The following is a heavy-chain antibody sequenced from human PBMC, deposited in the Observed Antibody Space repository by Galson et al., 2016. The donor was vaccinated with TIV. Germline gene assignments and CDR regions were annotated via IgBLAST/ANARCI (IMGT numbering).Heavy chain of an antibody. Sequence: SVKVSCKVSGYTLSDLSMHWVRQAPGKGLEWMGGFDPENDRAIYAQRFKGRVTMTDDTSTDTSSLELRRLRSDDTAVHFCATARLGIFNYFDPLGQGTLVTVSS. CDR1: GYTLSDLS. CDR3: ATARLGIFNYFDP. J-gene: IGHJ4*02. V-gene: IGHV1-24*01. D-gene: IGHD3-9*01. CDR2: FDPENDRA.